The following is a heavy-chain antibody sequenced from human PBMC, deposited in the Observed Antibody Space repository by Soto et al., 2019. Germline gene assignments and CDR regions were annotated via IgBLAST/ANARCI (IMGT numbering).Heavy chain of an antibody. CDR3: ARGRYITNFDY. CDR2: IIPILGIA. Sequence: QVQLVQSGAEVKKPGSSVKVSCKASGGTFSSYSISWVRQAPGQGLEWMGRIIPILGIANYAQKFQGRVTITADKSTSTAYMELSSLRSEDTAVYYCARGRYITNFDYWGQGTLVTVSS. V-gene: IGHV1-69*02. J-gene: IGHJ4*02. CDR1: GGTFSSYS. D-gene: IGHD1-20*01.